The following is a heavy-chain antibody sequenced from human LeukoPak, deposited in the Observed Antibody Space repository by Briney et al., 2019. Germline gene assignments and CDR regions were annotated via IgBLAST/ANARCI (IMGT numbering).Heavy chain of an antibody. V-gene: IGHV6-1*01. D-gene: IGHD2-21*01. J-gene: IGHJ6*02. CDR3: ARGGWGSMEHGMDV. Sequence: SQTLSLTCAISGDSVSSNSATWNWIRQSPSRGLEWLGRTCYRSRWYNDYAVSVKSRITINPDASENQFSLQLNSVTPEDTAVYYCARGGWGSMEHGMDVWGQGTTVTVSS. CDR2: TCYRSRWYN. CDR1: GDSVSSNSAT.